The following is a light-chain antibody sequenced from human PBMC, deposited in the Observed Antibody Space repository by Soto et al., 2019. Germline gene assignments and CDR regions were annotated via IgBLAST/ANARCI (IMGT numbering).Light chain of an antibody. J-gene: IGKJ4*01. Sequence: DIQMTQSPSSLPASVGDSVTITCRASPSISTYLNWYQQKPGKAPKRLIYGASSLQSWVPSRISGSGSGTDFPLTISSLQPEDFATYYCQQSFSTPPVTFGGGTRVEI. CDR3: QQSFSTPPVT. CDR1: PSISTY. V-gene: IGKV1-39*01. CDR2: GAS.